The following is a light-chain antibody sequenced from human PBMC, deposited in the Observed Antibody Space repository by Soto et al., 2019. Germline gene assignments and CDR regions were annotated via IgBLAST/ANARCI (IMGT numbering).Light chain of an antibody. CDR2: GNT. CDR3: QSYDSSLSARYV. CDR1: SSNIGAGYE. V-gene: IGLV1-40*01. Sequence: QSVLTQPPSVSGAPGQRVTISCTGSSSNIGAGYEVNWYQHLPGAAPKLLISGNTNRPSGVPDRFSGSKSGTSASLAITGLQAEDEADYYGQSYDSSLSARYVFGTGTKVTVL. J-gene: IGLJ1*01.